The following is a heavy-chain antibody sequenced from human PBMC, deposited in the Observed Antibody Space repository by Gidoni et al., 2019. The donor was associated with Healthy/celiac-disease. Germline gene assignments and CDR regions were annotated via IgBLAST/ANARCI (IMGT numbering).Heavy chain of an antibody. Sequence: QLQLQESGPGLVKPSETLSLTGTVSGGSISSSSYYWGWIRQPPGKGLEWIGSIYYSGSTYYNPSLKSRVTISVDTSKNQFSLKLSSVTAADTAVYYCARQDGWLQFSFFDYWGQGTLVTVSS. J-gene: IGHJ4*02. D-gene: IGHD5-12*01. V-gene: IGHV4-39*01. CDR1: GGSISSSSYY. CDR2: IYYSGST. CDR3: ARQDGWLQFSFFDY.